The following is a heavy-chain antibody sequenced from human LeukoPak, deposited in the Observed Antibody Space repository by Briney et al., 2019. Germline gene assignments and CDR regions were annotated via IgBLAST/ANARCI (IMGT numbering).Heavy chain of an antibody. CDR2: VYYSGST. CDR1: GGSISSSTTYY. CDR3: ARSREYFDSSGYYPLVDY. V-gene: IGHV4-39*01. D-gene: IGHD3-22*01. Sequence: SETLSLTCTVSGGSISSSTTYYWGWIRQPPGKGLEWIGSVYYSGSTYYNPSLKSRVTISVDTSKNQFSLKLRSVTAADTAVYYSARSREYFDSSGYYPLVDYWGQGTLVTVSS. J-gene: IGHJ4*02.